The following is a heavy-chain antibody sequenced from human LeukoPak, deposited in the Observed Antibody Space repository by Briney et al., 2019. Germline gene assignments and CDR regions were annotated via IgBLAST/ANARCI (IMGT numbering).Heavy chain of an antibody. J-gene: IGHJ4*02. Sequence: GRSLRLSCAASGFTFSSYGMHWVRKAPGKGLKWVAVIYHVESNKYYAASLKGRFTISRDKSKNMLYLQMNSLRAEDTAVYYCATYYSTGYCGFQYWGQGTLVTVSS. CDR2: IYHVESNK. D-gene: IGHD3-22*01. CDR3: ATYYSTGYCGFQY. V-gene: IGHV3-30*03. CDR1: GFTFSSYG.